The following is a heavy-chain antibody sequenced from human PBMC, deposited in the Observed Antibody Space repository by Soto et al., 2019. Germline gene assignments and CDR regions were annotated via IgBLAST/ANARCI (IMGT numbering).Heavy chain of an antibody. Sequence: QVQLVESGGGLVKPGESLRLSCAASGFTFSDYYMSWIRQDPGKGLEWVSYISNSGYTIHYTDYVKGRFTISRDNARNSLHLEMNSLRSEDTAVYYCARDSGSPPDYYMDVWGRGTTVTVSS. V-gene: IGHV3-11*01. J-gene: IGHJ6*03. CDR2: ISNSGYTI. D-gene: IGHD1-26*01. CDR3: ARDSGSPPDYYMDV. CDR1: GFTFSDYY.